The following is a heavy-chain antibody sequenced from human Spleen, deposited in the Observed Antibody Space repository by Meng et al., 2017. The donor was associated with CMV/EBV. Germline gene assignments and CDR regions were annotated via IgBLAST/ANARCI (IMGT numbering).Heavy chain of an antibody. J-gene: IGHJ4*02. Sequence: GGSLRLSCAASGFTLSDYYMTWIRQAPGKGLEWVSSISSGSTYMYYADSVKGRFTISRDNAKNSLYLQMNSLRAEDTAVYYCARAPTSGWPLYFFDFWGQGTMVTVSS. CDR1: GFTLSDYY. D-gene: IGHD6-19*01. V-gene: IGHV3-11*06. CDR2: ISSGSTYM. CDR3: ARAPTSGWPLYFFDF.